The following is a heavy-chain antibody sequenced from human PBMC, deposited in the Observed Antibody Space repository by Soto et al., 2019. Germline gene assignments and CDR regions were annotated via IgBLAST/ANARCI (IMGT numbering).Heavy chain of an antibody. V-gene: IGHV5-10-1*01. CDR1: GYSFTSYW. D-gene: IGHD5-12*01. CDR2: IDPSDSYT. J-gene: IGHJ4*02. CDR3: ARRGRDGYNLGY. Sequence: GESLKISCKGSGYSFTSYWISWVRQMPGKGLEWMGRIDPSDSYTNYSPSFQGHVTISADKSISTAYLQWSSLKASDTAMHYCARRGRDGYNLGYWGQGTLVTVSS.